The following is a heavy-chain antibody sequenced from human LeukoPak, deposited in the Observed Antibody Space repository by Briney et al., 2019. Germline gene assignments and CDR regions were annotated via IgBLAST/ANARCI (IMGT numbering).Heavy chain of an antibody. J-gene: IGHJ4*02. V-gene: IGHV3-48*03. CDR2: IRGSGNTI. D-gene: IGHD3-22*01. Sequence: PGGSLRLSCAASGFTFSSYEMNWVRQAPGKGLEWVSYIRGSGNTIYYADSVKGRFTISRDNAKNSLYLQLNSLRAEDTAVYYCARGTLRSGYYVYYFDYWGQGTLVTASS. CDR1: GFTFSSYE. CDR3: ARGTLRSGYYVYYFDY.